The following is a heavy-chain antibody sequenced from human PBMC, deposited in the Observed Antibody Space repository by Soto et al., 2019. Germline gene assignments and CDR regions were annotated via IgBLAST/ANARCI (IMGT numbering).Heavy chain of an antibody. D-gene: IGHD2-15*01. Sequence: SETLSLTCTVSGGSISSYYWSWIRQPPGKGLEWIGYIYYSGSTNYNPSLKSRITISVDTSKNQFSLKLSSVTAADTAVYYCARDRGYCSGGSCVGSEVYYYYYYMDVWGQGTTVTVSS. CDR2: IYYSGST. V-gene: IGHV4-59*01. CDR3: ARDRGYCSGGSCVGSEVYYYYYYMDV. J-gene: IGHJ6*02. CDR1: GGSISSYY.